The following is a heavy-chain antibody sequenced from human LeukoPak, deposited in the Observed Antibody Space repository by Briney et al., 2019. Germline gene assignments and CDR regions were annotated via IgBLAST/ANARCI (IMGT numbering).Heavy chain of an antibody. V-gene: IGHV3-7*01. CDR2: IKQDGSEK. J-gene: IGHJ3*02. D-gene: IGHD4-23*01. CDR3: ARGGLRWYDALDI. CDR1: GFTFSSYE. Sequence: QSGGSLRLSCAASGFTFSSYEMNWVRQAPGKGLEWVANIKQDGSEKYYVESVKGRFTVSRDNAKSSLYLQMNSLRAEDTAVYYCARGGLRWYDALDIWGQGTMVTVSS.